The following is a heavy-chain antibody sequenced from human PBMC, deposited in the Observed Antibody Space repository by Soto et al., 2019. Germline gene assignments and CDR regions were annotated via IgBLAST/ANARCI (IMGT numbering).Heavy chain of an antibody. J-gene: IGHJ6*02. CDR2: IYPGDSDT. V-gene: IGHV5-51*01. Sequence: ESLKISCKVSGYSFTSYWIGWVRQMPGKGLEWMGIIYPGDSDTRYSPSFQGQVTISADKSISTAYLQWSSLKASDTAMYYCARHLGDPRYCSYGTDVWGQGTTVTVSS. CDR1: GYSFTSYW. D-gene: IGHD4-17*01. CDR3: ARHLGDPRYCSYGTDV.